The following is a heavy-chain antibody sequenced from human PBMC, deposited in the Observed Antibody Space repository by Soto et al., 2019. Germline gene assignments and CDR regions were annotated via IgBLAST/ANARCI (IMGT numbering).Heavy chain of an antibody. CDR3: AREGYSSGYYYYYGMDV. D-gene: IGHD3-22*01. CDR1: GGSVSSGSYY. J-gene: IGHJ6*02. V-gene: IGHV4-61*01. CDR2: IYYSGST. Sequence: ETLSLTCTVSGGSVSSGSYYWSWIRQPPGKGLEWIGYIYYSGSTNYNPSLKSRVTISVDTSKNQFSLKLSSVTAADTAAYYCAREGYSSGYYYYYGMDVWGQGTTVTVSS.